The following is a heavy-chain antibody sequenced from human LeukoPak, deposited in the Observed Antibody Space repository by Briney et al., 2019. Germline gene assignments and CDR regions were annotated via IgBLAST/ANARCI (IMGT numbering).Heavy chain of an antibody. D-gene: IGHD3-22*01. CDR2: ISAYNGNT. CDR1: GYTFTIYG. CDR3: ARVTRITMIVVVILDAFDI. J-gene: IGHJ3*02. Sequence: ASVKVSCKASGYTFTIYGISWVRQAPGQGLEWMRWISAYNGNTNYAQKLQGRVTMTTDTSTSTAYMELRSLRSDDTAVYYCARVTRITMIVVVILDAFDIWGQGTMVTVSS. V-gene: IGHV1-18*01.